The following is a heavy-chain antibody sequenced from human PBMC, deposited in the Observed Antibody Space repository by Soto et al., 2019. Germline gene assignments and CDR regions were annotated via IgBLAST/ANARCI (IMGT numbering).Heavy chain of an antibody. Sequence: EVQLVESGGGLVQPGGSLRLSCAASGFTFSGYWMSWVRQAPGKGLEWVANIKQDGSEQFYVDSVKGRFTISRDNAKNSLYPPMNPLRAEDTAVYYCAREAVWGQGTTVTVSS. CDR1: GFTFSGYW. V-gene: IGHV3-7*05. J-gene: IGHJ6*02. CDR2: IKQDGSEQ. CDR3: AREAV.